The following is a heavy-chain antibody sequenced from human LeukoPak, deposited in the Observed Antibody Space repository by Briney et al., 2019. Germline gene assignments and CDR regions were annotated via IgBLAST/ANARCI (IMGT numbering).Heavy chain of an antibody. CDR3: ARARYGSGGYFFDF. Sequence: PGGSLRLSCAASGFNFNSYWMSWVRQAPGKGLECVANIKQDGSEIYFVDSVKGRFTISRDNAKSSLYLQMNSLRGEDTAVYSCARARYGSGGYFFDFWGQGTLVTVSS. D-gene: IGHD3-10*01. J-gene: IGHJ4*02. CDR2: IKQDGSEI. CDR1: GFNFNSYW. V-gene: IGHV3-7*04.